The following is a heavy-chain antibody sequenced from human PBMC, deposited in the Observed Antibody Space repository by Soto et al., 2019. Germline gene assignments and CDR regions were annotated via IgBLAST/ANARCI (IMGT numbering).Heavy chain of an antibody. CDR2: ISSSSSTI. D-gene: IGHD1-26*01. J-gene: IGHJ4*02. CDR1: GFTFSSYS. Sequence: HPGGSLRLSCAASGFTFSSYSMNWVRQAPGKGLEWVSYISSSSSTIYYADSVKGRFTISRDNAKNSLYLQMNSLRDEDTAVYYCARERIVGATLPIFDYWGQGTLVTVSS. V-gene: IGHV3-48*02. CDR3: ARERIVGATLPIFDY.